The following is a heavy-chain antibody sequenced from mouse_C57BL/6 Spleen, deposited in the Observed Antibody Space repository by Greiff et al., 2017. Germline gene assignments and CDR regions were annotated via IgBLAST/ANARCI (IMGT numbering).Heavy chain of an antibody. V-gene: IGHV1-47*01. J-gene: IGHJ4*01. Sequence: VKLMESGAELVKPGASVKMSCKASGYTFTTYPIEWMKQNHGKSLEWIGNFHPYNDDTKYNEKFKGKATLTVEKSSSTVYLELSRLTSDDSAVYYCAIGLLRDYYAMDYWGQGTSVTVSS. CDR1: GYTFTTYP. CDR3: AIGLLRDYYAMDY. CDR2: FHPYNDDT. D-gene: IGHD2-3*01.